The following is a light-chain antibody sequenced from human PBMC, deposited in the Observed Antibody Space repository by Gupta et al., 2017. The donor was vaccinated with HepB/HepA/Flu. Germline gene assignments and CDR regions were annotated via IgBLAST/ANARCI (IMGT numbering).Light chain of an antibody. J-gene: IGKJ1*01. CDR1: QSLLYHDGNTY. CDR3: RQGTHWPPT. CDR2: EVS. V-gene: IGKV2-30*01. Sequence: DVVMTQSPLSLSVTLGQPASISCRSSQSLLYHDGNTYLSWFQQRPGQSPRRLIYEVSNRDSGVPDRFNGSGSGTDFTLKISRVEAEDVGVYYCRQGTHWPPTFGQGTKVEIK.